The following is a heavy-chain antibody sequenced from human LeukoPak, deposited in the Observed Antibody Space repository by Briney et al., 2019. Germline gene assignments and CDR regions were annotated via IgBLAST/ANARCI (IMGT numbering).Heavy chain of an antibody. Sequence: ASVKVSCKASGYTFTGYYMHWVRQAPGQGLEWMGWINPNSGGTNYAQKFQGWVTMTRDTSISTAYMELSRLRSDDTAVYYCAREGCSGGSCYDPSSDAFDIWGQGTMVTVSS. D-gene: IGHD2-15*01. CDR3: AREGCSGGSCYDPSSDAFDI. CDR1: GYTFTGYY. V-gene: IGHV1-2*04. CDR2: INPNSGGT. J-gene: IGHJ3*02.